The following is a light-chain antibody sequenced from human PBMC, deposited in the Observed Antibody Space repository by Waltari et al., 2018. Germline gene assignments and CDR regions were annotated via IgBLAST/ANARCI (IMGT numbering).Light chain of an antibody. J-gene: IGKJ4*01. CDR3: QQYDISPLT. CDR1: QTIRTTY. CDR2: GTF. Sequence: EIVLTQSPGTLSLSPGEGATLSCRTSQTIRTTYLAWYQQKPGQAPTLLIYGTFTRATGIPDRFTGSGPGTDFSLTISSLEPEDFATYYCQQYDISPLTFGGGTKVEIK. V-gene: IGKV3-20*01.